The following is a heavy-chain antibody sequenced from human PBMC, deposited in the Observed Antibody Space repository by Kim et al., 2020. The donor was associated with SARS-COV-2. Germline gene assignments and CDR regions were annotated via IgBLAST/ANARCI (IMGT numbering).Heavy chain of an antibody. CDR1: GFTFSSHV. CDR3: ARNLLGDTDLGP. V-gene: IGHV3-30*03. J-gene: IGHJ5*02. CDR2: ISYEGSTQ. D-gene: IGHD1-26*01. Sequence: GGSPRLSCAASGFTFSSHVMHWVRQAPGKGLEWVALISYEGSTQKYTDSVKGRFTVSRDNSKNTLFLQMNILRPEDTAVYYCARNLLGDTDLGPWGQGTLVTVSS.